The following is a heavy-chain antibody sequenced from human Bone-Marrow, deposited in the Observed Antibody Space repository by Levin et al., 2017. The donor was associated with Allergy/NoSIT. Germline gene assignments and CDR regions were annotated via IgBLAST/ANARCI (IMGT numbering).Heavy chain of an antibody. V-gene: IGHV3-30*18. CDR2: ISYDGNNQ. D-gene: IGHD3-10*01. Sequence: GGSLRLSCAASGFTFRSYAIHWVRQAPGKGLEWVAVISYDGNNQDYADAVKGRFAISRDNSKDTLYLHMDSLRADDTAVYYCAKDGLRVRGAQPYYFYYYMDVWGKGTTVTVSS. CDR1: GFTFRSYA. J-gene: IGHJ6*03. CDR3: AKDGLRVRGAQPYYFYYYMDV.